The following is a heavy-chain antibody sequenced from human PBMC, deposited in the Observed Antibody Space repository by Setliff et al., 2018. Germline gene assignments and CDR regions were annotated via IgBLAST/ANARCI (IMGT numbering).Heavy chain of an antibody. Sequence: PGGSLRLSCVASTFTFSKYAMTWVRQAPGKGLGWVSSIGASGDRTYYADSVKGRFTISRDNSRNTLYLQMNSLRAEDTAVYYCARDNTLFGVVITGSWFDPWGQGTLVTVSS. D-gene: IGHD3-3*01. V-gene: IGHV3-23*01. CDR3: ARDNTLFGVVITGSWFDP. CDR1: TFTFSKYA. CDR2: IGASGDRT. J-gene: IGHJ5*02.